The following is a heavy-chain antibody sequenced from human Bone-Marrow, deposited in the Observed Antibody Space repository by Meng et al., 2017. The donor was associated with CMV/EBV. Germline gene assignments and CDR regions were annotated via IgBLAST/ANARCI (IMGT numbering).Heavy chain of an antibody. CDR3: ASNTIFALFDP. Sequence: GESLKISCVASGFRLSDYWMSWGRQAPGKGLEWVATIKPDGSEIHYVDSVKGRFTISRDNAKNSLYLQMNSLRAEDTAVYYCASNTIFALFDPWVQGTLVTVSS. CDR2: IKPDGSEI. V-gene: IGHV3-7*01. CDR1: GFRLSDYW. J-gene: IGHJ5*02. D-gene: IGHD3-3*01.